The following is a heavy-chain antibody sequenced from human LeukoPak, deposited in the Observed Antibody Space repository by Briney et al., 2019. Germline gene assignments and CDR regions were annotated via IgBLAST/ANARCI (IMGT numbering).Heavy chain of an antibody. CDR2: VNRDGSET. J-gene: IGHJ6*02. CDR1: GFALSSHW. V-gene: IGHV3-7*03. Sequence: GGSLRLSCAAYGFALSSHWMTWVRQVPGRGPEWVANVNRDGSETYYLDSVKGRFTISKDNAKNSLYLQMNSLRAEDTALYHCARNNGMDVWGQGTTVIVSS. CDR3: ARNNGMDV.